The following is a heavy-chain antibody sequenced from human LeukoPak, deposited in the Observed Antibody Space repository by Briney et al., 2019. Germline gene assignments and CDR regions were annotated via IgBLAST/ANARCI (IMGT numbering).Heavy chain of an antibody. CDR2: IRYDGSNK. CDR1: GFTFSSYG. Sequence: GGSLRLSCAASGFTFSSYGMHWVRQAPGKGLEWVAFIRYDGSNKYYADSVKGRFTISRDNSKNTVYLQMNSLRAEDTALYFCANGRSSSGALQHDYWGQGTLVTVSS. J-gene: IGHJ4*02. CDR3: ANGRSSSGALQHDY. V-gene: IGHV3-30*02. D-gene: IGHD6-19*01.